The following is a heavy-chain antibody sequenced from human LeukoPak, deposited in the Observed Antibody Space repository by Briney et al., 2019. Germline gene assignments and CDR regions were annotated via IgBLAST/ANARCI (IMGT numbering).Heavy chain of an antibody. D-gene: IGHD3-22*01. CDR1: GYTFTSYA. CDR2: INTNTGNP. Sequence: ASVKVSCKASGYTFTSYAMNWVRQAPGQGLEWMGWINTNTGNPTYAQGFTGRFVFSLDTSVSTAYLQISSLKAEDTAVYYCARGSVRDRDSSGYTFDYWGQGTLVTVSS. V-gene: IGHV7-4-1*02. J-gene: IGHJ4*02. CDR3: ARGSVRDRDSSGYTFDY.